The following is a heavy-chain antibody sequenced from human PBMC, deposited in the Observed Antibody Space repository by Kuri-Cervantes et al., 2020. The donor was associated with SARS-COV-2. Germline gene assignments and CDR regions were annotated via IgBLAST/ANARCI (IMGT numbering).Heavy chain of an antibody. D-gene: IGHD6-6*01. V-gene: IGHV2-5*01. CDR1: GFSLSTSRVG. CDR2: IYWNDDK. CDR3: AHSGGVWYSSSSVDFDY. Sequence: SGPTLVKPTQTLTLTCTFSGFSLSTSRVGVGWIRQPPGKALEWLALIYWNDDKRYSPSLKSRLTITKDTSKNQVVLTMTNMDPVDTATYYCAHSGGVWYSSSSVDFDYWGQGTLVTVSS. J-gene: IGHJ4*02.